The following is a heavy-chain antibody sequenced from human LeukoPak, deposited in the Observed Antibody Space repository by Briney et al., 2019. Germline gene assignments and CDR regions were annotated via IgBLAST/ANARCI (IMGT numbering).Heavy chain of an antibody. CDR3: ARDYGLAGLFWYFDL. CDR2: INQDGSEI. CDR1: GFTFSRYW. J-gene: IGHJ2*01. D-gene: IGHD6-19*01. V-gene: IGHV3-7*03. Sequence: GGSLRLSCPASGFTFSRYWMTWDRQAPGKGLEWVANINQDGSEIYYMDSVKGRFTISRESAKNSLYLEMNSLRGEDTAVYYCARDYGLAGLFWYFDLWGRGTLVTVSS.